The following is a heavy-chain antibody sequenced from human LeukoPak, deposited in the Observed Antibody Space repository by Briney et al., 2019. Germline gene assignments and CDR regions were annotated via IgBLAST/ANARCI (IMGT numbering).Heavy chain of an antibody. CDR2: INPSGGST. V-gene: IGHV1-46*01. CDR3: ARDSHHKYYDILTGPY. D-gene: IGHD3-9*01. Sequence: ASVKVSCKASGYTFISYYMHWVRQAPGQGLEWMGIINPSGGSTSYAQNFQGRVTMTRDMSTSTVYMELSRLRSDDTAVYYCARDSHHKYYDILTGPYWGQGTLVTVSS. J-gene: IGHJ4*02. CDR1: GYTFISYY.